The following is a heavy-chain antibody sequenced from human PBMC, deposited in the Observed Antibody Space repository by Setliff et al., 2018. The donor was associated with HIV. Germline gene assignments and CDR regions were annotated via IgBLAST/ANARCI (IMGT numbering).Heavy chain of an antibody. CDR2: ISRSGSKI. D-gene: IGHD4-17*01. CDR3: VKARVDGDYYYYYYMDV. Sequence: GESLKISCAASGFSFSSYNMNWVRQAPGKGLEWVSYISRSGSKIQYVDSVKGRFTISRDNGKNSLYLQMSSLRAEDTAVYYCVKARVDGDYYYYYYMDVWGKGTTVTVSS. CDR1: GFSFSSYN. J-gene: IGHJ6*03. V-gene: IGHV3-21*06.